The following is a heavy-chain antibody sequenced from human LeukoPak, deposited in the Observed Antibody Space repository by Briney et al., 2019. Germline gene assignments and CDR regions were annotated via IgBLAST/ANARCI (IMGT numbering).Heavy chain of an antibody. D-gene: IGHD1-26*01. CDR3: ARADPPIVEEAFDI. CDR1: GYTFTTYY. J-gene: IGHJ3*02. Sequence: ASVKVSCKPSGYTFTTYYLHWVRQAPGQGLEWMGWINPNSGGTNYAQKFQGRVTMTRDTSISTAYMELSRLRSDDTAVYYCARADPPIVEEAFDIWGQGTMVTVSS. V-gene: IGHV1-2*02. CDR2: INPNSGGT.